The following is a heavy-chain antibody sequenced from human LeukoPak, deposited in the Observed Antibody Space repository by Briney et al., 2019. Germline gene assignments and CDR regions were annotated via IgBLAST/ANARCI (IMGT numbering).Heavy chain of an antibody. CDR1: GFTFSSYA. CDR2: ISYDGSNK. CDR3: ARAIESYYYGSVSYPLDY. V-gene: IGHV3-30*04. Sequence: GGSLRLSCAASGFTFSSYAMHWVRQAPGKGLEWVAVISYDGSNKYYADSVKGRFTISRDNSKNTLYLQMNSLRAEDTAVYYCARAIESYYYGSVSYPLDYWGQGTLVTVSS. D-gene: IGHD3-10*01. J-gene: IGHJ4*02.